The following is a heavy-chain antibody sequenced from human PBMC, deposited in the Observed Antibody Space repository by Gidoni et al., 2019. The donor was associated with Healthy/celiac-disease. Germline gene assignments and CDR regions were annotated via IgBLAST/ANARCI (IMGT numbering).Heavy chain of an antibody. CDR2: IRSKANSYAT. V-gene: IGHV3-73*02. Sequence: EVQLVESGGGLVQPGGSLKLSCAASGFTFSGSAMHWVRQASGKGLEWVGRIRSKANSYATAYAASVKGRFTISRDDSKNTAYLQMNSLKTEDTAVYYCTRSSSIAAPYYFGYWGQGTLVTVSS. CDR1: GFTFSGSA. CDR3: TRSSSIAAPYYFGY. J-gene: IGHJ4*02. D-gene: IGHD6-6*01.